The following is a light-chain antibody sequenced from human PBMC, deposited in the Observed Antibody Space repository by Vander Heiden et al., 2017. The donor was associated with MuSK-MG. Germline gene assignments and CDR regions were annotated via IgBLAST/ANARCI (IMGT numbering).Light chain of an antibody. V-gene: IGKV1-5*03. CDR2: KAS. CDR3: QQYNSIPLT. CDR1: QSISSW. Sequence: DIQMTQSPSTLSASVGDRVTITCRASQSISSWLAWYQQKPGRAPKLLIYKASTLESGVPSRFSGSGSGTEFTLTITSLQPDDLAIYHCQQYNSIPLTFGGGTKVEIK. J-gene: IGKJ4*01.